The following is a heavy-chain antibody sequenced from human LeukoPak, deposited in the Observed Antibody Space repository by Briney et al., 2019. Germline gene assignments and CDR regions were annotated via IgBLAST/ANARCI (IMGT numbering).Heavy chain of an antibody. CDR3: AKAREAGAAGTTRYYFDY. CDR1: GFTLRSYA. J-gene: IGHJ4*02. Sequence: GGSLRLSCGPSGFTLRSYAMSWVRQSPGKGREWVSAISGSGGSTYYADSVKGRFTISRDNSKNTLYLQTNSLRAEDTAVYYCAKAREAGAAGTTRYYFDYWGQGTLVTVSS. CDR2: ISGSGGST. D-gene: IGHD6-13*01. V-gene: IGHV3-23*01.